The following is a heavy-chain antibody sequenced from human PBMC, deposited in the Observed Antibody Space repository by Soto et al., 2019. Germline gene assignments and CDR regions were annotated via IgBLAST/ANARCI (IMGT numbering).Heavy chain of an antibody. Sequence: PGGSLRHSVADSEFTFRSYRMLWVRQAPGKGLEWVAVISYDGSNKYYADSVKGRFTISRDNSKNTLYLQMNSLRAEDTAVYYCATPQGGWYPPFDYWGQGTLVTV. J-gene: IGHJ4*02. V-gene: IGHV3-30*03. CDR2: ISYDGSNK. D-gene: IGHD6-19*01. CDR3: ATPQGGWYPPFDY. CDR1: EFTFRSYR.